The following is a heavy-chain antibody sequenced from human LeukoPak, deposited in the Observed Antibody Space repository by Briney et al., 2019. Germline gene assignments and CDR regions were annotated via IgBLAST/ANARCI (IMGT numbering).Heavy chain of an antibody. CDR2: INPNSGGT. Sequence: ASVKVSCKASGYTFTGYYMHWVRQAPGQGLEWMGWINPNSGGTNYAQKFQGRVTMTRDTSISTAYMELSRLRSDDTAVYYCASRNHYDFWSGYYSEYWGQGTLVTVSS. D-gene: IGHD3-3*01. J-gene: IGHJ4*02. V-gene: IGHV1-2*02. CDR3: ASRNHYDFWSGYYSEY. CDR1: GYTFTGYY.